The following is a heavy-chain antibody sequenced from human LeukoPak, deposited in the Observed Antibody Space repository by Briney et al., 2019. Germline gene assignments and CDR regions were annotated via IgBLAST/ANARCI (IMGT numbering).Heavy chain of an antibody. V-gene: IGHV3-23*01. CDR1: GFTFLNYA. J-gene: IGHJ4*02. D-gene: IGHD1-1*01. CDR2: VSGSGVNR. Sequence: GGPLRLSCTASGFTFLNYAMSWVRQAPGKGLEWVSGVSGSGVNRFYSDSVKGRFTISRDNSKDTVYLEMNRLRAGDTALYYCAKSTERLRSQIDYWGQGTLVTVSS. CDR3: AKSTERLRSQIDY.